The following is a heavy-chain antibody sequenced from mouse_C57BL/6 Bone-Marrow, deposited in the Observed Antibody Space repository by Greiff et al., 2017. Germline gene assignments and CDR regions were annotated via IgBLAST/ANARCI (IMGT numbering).Heavy chain of an antibody. CDR2: ISSGGSYT. J-gene: IGHJ4*01. D-gene: IGHD2-5*01. CDR3: ARRTYYSNYDAMDY. V-gene: IGHV5-6*02. Sequence: EVKLVESGGDLVKPGGSLKLSCAASGFTFSSYGMSWVRQPPDKRLEWVATISSGGSYTYYPDSVKGRFTISRDNAKNTLYLQMSSLKSEDTAMYYCARRTYYSNYDAMDYWGQGTSVTVSS. CDR1: GFTFSSYG.